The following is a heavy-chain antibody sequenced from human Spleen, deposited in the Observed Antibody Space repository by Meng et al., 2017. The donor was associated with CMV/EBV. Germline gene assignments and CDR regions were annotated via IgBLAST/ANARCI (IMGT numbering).Heavy chain of an antibody. D-gene: IGHD2-2*01. CDR2: VFPAHSDT. V-gene: IGHV5-51*01. CDR3: ARQRGYCTTTSCLRGGMDV. Sequence: GESLKISCKGFGYSFTSYWIGWVRQMPGKGLEWMGIVFPAHSDTRYSPSFQGRVAISADKSISTAYLQWSSLKASDTAIYYCARQRGYCTTTSCLRGGMDVWGQGTTVTVSS. J-gene: IGHJ6*02. CDR1: GYSFTSYW.